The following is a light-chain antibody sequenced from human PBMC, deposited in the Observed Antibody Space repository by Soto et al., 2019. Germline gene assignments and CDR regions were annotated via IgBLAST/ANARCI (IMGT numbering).Light chain of an antibody. CDR2: GIS. Sequence: DILMTQSPSSLSASVGDRVTITCRASQTISSYLNWFQQKPGKAPKLLIYGISNLQSGVPSRFSGSGSGTDFTLTISSLQPEDSATYYCQHAYITPRGFGPGTRLEIK. CDR3: QHAYITPRG. V-gene: IGKV1-39*01. CDR1: QTISSY. J-gene: IGKJ5*01.